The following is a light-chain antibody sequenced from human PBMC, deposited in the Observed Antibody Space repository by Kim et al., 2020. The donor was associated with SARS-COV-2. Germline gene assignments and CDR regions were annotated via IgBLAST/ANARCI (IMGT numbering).Light chain of an antibody. CDR2: DTS. CDR3: QQDGDSAT. Sequence: LPPGERASLSCGASQSVGNTNLGWYQQKPGLAPRLLIYDTSRRDTCLPDRFSGSGSGTDFTLTITRLEPEDFAVYYCQQDGDSATFGGGTKVDIK. J-gene: IGKJ4*01. CDR1: QSVGNTN. V-gene: IGKV3D-20*01.